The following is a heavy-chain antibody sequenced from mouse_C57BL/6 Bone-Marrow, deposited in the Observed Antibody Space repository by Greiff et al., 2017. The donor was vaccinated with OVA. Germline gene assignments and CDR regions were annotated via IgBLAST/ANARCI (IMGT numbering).Heavy chain of an antibody. CDR3: ARGKGGRALFAY. D-gene: IGHD3-1*01. Sequence: VQLQQPGAELVKPGASVKLSCKASGYTFTSYWMHWVKQRPGQGLEWIGMIHPNSGSTNYNEKFKSKATLTVDKSSSTAYMQLSSLTSEDSAGYYVARGKGGRALFAYRGQGTLVTVSA. CDR2: IHPNSGST. V-gene: IGHV1-64*01. CDR1: GYTFTSYW. J-gene: IGHJ3*01.